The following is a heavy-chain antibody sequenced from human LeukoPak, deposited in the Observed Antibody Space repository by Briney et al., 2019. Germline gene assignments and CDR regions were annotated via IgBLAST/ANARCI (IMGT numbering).Heavy chain of an antibody. J-gene: IGHJ6*02. CDR1: GYTFTSYG. Sequence: ASVKVSCKASGYTFTSYGISWVRQATGQGLEWMGWISAYNGNTNYAQKLQGRVTMTTDTSTSTAYMELRSLRSDDTAVYYCARAPPDYCSSTSCQNYYYGMDVWGQGTTVTVSS. D-gene: IGHD2-2*01. CDR3: ARAPPDYCSSTSCQNYYYGMDV. V-gene: IGHV1-18*01. CDR2: ISAYNGNT.